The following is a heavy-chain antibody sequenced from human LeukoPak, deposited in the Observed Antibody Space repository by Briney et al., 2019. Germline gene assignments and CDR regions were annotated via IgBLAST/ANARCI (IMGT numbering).Heavy chain of an antibody. CDR3: AKRPIFGVVTYYMDV. D-gene: IGHD3-3*01. J-gene: IGHJ6*03. CDR2: ISYDGSNK. Sequence: GRSLRLSCAASGFTFSSYAMHWVRQAPGKGLEWVAVISYDGSNKYYADSVKGRFTISRDNSKNTLYLQMNSLRAEDTAVYYCAKRPIFGVVTYYMDVWGKGTTVTVSS. V-gene: IGHV3-30-3*02. CDR1: GFTFSSYA.